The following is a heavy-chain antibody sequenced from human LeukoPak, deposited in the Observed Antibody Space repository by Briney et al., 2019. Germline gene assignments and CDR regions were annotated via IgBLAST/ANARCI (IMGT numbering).Heavy chain of an antibody. D-gene: IGHD6-19*01. V-gene: IGHV3-33*01. CDR1: GFTFSSYG. Sequence: GRSLRLSCAASGFTFSSYGMHWVRQAPGKGLEWVAVIWYDGSNKYYADSVKGRFTISRDNSKNTLYLQMNSLRAGDTAVYYCAREGIAVQAFDYWGQGTLVTVSS. J-gene: IGHJ4*02. CDR3: AREGIAVQAFDY. CDR2: IWYDGSNK.